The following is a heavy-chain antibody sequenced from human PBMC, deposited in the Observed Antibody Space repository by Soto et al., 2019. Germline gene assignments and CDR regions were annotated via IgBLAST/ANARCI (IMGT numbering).Heavy chain of an antibody. CDR2: MNPNSGNT. D-gene: IGHD6-13*01. CDR3: ARGHRSRSAAAGNYYYYYMDV. V-gene: IGHV1-8*01. CDR1: GYTFTSYD. J-gene: IGHJ6*03. Sequence: GASVKVSCKASGYTFTSYDINWVRQATGQGLEWMGWMNPNSGNTGYAQKFQGRVTMTRNTSISTAYMELSSLRSEDTAVYYCARGHRSRSAAAGNYYYYYMDVWGKGTTVTVSS.